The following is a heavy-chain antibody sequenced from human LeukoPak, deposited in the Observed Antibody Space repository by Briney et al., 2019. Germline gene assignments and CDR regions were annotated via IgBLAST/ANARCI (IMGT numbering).Heavy chain of an antibody. CDR1: GGTFIRYP. Sequence: SVKVSFKASGGTFIRYPISWVRQPPGQGLEWMGGIIPIFGTANYAQKFQGRVTITTDESTSTAYMELSSLRSEDTAVYYCARGVINYYYMDVWGKGTTVTVSS. CDR3: ARGVINYYYMDV. J-gene: IGHJ6*03. CDR2: IIPIFGTA. V-gene: IGHV1-69*05. D-gene: IGHD3-10*01.